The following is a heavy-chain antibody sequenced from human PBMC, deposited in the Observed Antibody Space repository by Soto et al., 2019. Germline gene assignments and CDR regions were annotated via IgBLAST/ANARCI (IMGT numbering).Heavy chain of an antibody. CDR1: GGSISSSSYY. J-gene: IGHJ4*02. CDR2: IYYSGST. V-gene: IGHV4-39*01. Sequence: QLQLQESGPGLVKPSETLSLTCTVSGGSISSSSYYWGWIRQPPGKGLEWIGSIYYSGSTYYNPSLKSRVTISVDTSKNPFSLKLSSVTAADTAVYYCARITVKNAAADRLEDYWGQGTLVTVSS. CDR3: ARITVKNAAADRLEDY. D-gene: IGHD4-17*01.